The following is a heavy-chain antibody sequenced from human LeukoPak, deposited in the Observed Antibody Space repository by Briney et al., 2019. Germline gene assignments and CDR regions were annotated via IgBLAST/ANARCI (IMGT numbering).Heavy chain of an antibody. CDR1: GGTFSSYA. CDR2: IIPIFGTA. CDR3: AIDSGGYCSSTSCYAGVFV. J-gene: IGHJ4*02. V-gene: IGHV1-69*13. D-gene: IGHD2-2*01. Sequence: ASVKVSCKASGGTFSSYAISWVGQAPGQGLEWMGGIIPIFGTANYAQKFQGRVTITADESTRTAYMELSSLRSEDTAVYYCAIDSGGYCSSTSCYAGVFVWGQGTLVTVSS.